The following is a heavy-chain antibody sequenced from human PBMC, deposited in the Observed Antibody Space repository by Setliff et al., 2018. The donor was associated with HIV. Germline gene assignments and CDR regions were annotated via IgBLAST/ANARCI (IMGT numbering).Heavy chain of an antibody. CDR3: ARARGPPLPVLDF. CDR2: INHSGST. CDR1: GDSISGHY. D-gene: IGHD3-10*01. Sequence: PSETLSLTCTVSGDSISGHYWSWIRQPPGKGLEWIGEINHSGSTNYNPSLKSRVTISIDTSANQFSVELSSVTAADTAVYFCARARGPPLPVLDFWGPGTLVTVSS. V-gene: IGHV4-34*01. J-gene: IGHJ4*02.